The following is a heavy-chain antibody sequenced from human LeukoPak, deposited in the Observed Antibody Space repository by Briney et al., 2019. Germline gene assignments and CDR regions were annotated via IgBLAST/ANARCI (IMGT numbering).Heavy chain of an antibody. V-gene: IGHV4-34*01. Sequence: NPSETLSLTCAVYGGSFSDDYWTWIRQPPGKGLEWIGENTQSGRSNYNPSLKSLVTISVDTSKHQFSLTLTSVTAADTAVYYCARGLSSGWVDYWGQGTLVTVSS. CDR3: ARGLSSGWVDY. CDR1: GGSFSDDY. J-gene: IGHJ4*02. CDR2: NTQSGRS. D-gene: IGHD6-19*01.